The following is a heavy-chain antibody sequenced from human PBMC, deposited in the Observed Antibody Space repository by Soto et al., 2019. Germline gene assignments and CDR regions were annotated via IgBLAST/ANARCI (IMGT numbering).Heavy chain of an antibody. CDR2: INPSGGST. J-gene: IGHJ6*02. CDR1: GYTFTSYY. CDR3: ARPRDSSGYYYYYGMDV. D-gene: IGHD3-22*01. V-gene: IGHV1-46*01. Sequence: QVQLVQSGAEVKKPGASVKVSCKASGYTFTSYYMHWVRQAPGQGLEWMGIINPSGGSTSYAQKFQGRVTMTRDTSTSTVYMELSSLRSEDTAVYYCARPRDSSGYYYYYGMDVWGQGTTVTVSS.